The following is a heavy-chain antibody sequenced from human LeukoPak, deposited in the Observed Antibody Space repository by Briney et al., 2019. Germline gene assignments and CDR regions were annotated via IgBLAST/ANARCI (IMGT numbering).Heavy chain of an antibody. D-gene: IGHD3-22*01. CDR3: ARGDSSGLTDY. Sequence: AASVKVSCTASGGTFSSYAISWVRQAPGQGLEWMGRIIPILGIANYAQKFQGRVTITADKSTSTAYMELSSLRSEDTAVYYCARGDSSGLTDYWGQGTLVTVSS. J-gene: IGHJ4*02. CDR1: GGTFSSYA. CDR2: IIPILGIA. V-gene: IGHV1-69*04.